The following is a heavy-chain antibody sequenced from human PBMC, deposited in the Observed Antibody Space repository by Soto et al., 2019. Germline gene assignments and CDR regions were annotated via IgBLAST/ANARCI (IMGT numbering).Heavy chain of an antibody. CDR1: GDSISSGDYY. J-gene: IGHJ4*02. D-gene: IGHD1-26*01. Sequence: SETLSLTCTVSGDSISSGDYYWSWIRQPPGKGLEWIGYIYHSGTTYYNPSLESRVSISADTSENQFSLKVKSVTVADTAVYYCASTYYTGDSGPYDYWGQGTLVTVSS. V-gene: IGHV4-30-4*01. CDR3: ASTYYTGDSGPYDY. CDR2: IYHSGTT.